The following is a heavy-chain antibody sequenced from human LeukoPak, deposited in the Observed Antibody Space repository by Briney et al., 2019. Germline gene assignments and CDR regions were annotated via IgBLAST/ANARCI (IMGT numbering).Heavy chain of an antibody. D-gene: IGHD4-17*01. CDR3: ARLPTVTFFDY. CDR2: IYYSGST. J-gene: IGHJ4*02. V-gene: IGHV4-39*01. CDR1: GGSISSRSYY. Sequence: SETLSLTCSVSGGSISSRSYYWGWIRQPPGKGLEWIGSIYYSGSTYYNPSLKSRVTISVDTSKNQFSLKLSSVTAADTAVYYCARLPTVTFFDYWGQGTLVTVSS.